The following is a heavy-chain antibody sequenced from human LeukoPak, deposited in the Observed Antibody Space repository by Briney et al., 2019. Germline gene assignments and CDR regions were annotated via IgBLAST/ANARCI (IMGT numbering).Heavy chain of an antibody. Sequence: SETLSLTCTVSGGSISSSSYYWGWIRQPPGKGLEWIGYIYHSGSTYYNPSLKSRVTISVDRSKNQFSLKLSSVTAADTAVYYCARFARGVYDSSGYPTDYFDYWGQGTLVTVSS. CDR1: GGSISSSSYY. V-gene: IGHV4-30-2*01. D-gene: IGHD3-22*01. CDR2: IYHSGST. CDR3: ARFARGVYDSSGYPTDYFDY. J-gene: IGHJ4*02.